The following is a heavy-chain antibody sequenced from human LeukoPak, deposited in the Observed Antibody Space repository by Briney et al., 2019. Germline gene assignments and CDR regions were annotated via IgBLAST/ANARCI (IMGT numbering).Heavy chain of an antibody. CDR3: ASFLGEGCSSTSCYIASWFDP. J-gene: IGHJ5*02. CDR1: GYTLTELS. D-gene: IGHD2-2*02. V-gene: IGHV1-24*01. Sequence: ASVKVSCKVSGYTLTELSMHWVRQAPGKGLEWMGGFDPEDGETIYAQKFQGRVTMTEDTSTDTAYMELSSLRSEDTAVYYCASFLGEGCSSTSCYIASWFDPWGQGTLVTVSS. CDR2: FDPEDGET.